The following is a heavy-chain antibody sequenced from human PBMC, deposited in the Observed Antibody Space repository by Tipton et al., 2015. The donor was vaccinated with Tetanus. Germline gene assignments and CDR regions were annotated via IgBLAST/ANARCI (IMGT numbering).Heavy chain of an antibody. CDR1: GGSMSSNY. CDR3: ARVQDWFDP. CDR2: IDYSGNT. D-gene: IGHD4-11*01. J-gene: IGHJ5*02. V-gene: IGHV4-59*01. Sequence: TLSLTCTVSGGSMSSNYWSWIRQPPGKGPEWLGHIDYSGNTNYNSSLKSRVTISVDTSKNQFSLKLSSVTAADTAVYYCARVQDWFDPWGQGTLVTVSS.